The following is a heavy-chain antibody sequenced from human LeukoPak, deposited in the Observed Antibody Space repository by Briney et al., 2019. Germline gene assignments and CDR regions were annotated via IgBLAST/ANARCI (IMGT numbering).Heavy chain of an antibody. CDR3: ARVYSYGLFDY. CDR2: ISAYNGNT. J-gene: IGHJ4*02. V-gene: IGHV1-18*01. D-gene: IGHD5-18*01. Sequence: ASVKVSCKASGGTFSSYAISWVRQAPGQGLEWMGWISAYNGNTNYAQKLQGRVTMTTDTSTTTAYMELRSLRSDDTAVYYCARVYSYGLFDYWGQGTLVTVSS. CDR1: GGTFSSYA.